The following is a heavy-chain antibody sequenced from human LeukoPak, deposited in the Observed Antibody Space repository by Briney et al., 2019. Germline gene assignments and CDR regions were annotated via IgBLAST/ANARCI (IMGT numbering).Heavy chain of an antibody. Sequence: PSETLSLTCTVSSGSISGYYWSWIRQPPGKGLEWIGYSYYSGNTSYSPSLKSRVTILVDTSKNQFSLKLSSVTPADTAVYFCARVRLGVGDAFDIWGQGTMVTVSS. V-gene: IGHV4-59*01. CDR3: ARVRLGVGDAFDI. D-gene: IGHD3-10*01. CDR2: SYYSGNT. J-gene: IGHJ3*02. CDR1: SGSISGYY.